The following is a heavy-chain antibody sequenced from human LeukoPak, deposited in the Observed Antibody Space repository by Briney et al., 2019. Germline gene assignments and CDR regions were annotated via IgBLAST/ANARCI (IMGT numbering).Heavy chain of an antibody. CDR1: GFIFTNFW. CDR2: IHPEGNEK. J-gene: IGHJ4*02. D-gene: IGHD3-10*01. CDR3: ARGDAFSGVH. Sequence: GGSLRLSCAVSGFIFTNFWMSWVRQAPGRGLEWVANIHPEGNEKYHVESVKGRFTISRDNTKNLLFLQMNGLRVEDTAVYYCARGDAFSGVHWGQGTLVTVSS. V-gene: IGHV3-7*04.